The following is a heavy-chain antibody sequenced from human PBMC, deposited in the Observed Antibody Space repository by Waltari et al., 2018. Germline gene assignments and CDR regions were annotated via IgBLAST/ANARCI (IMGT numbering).Heavy chain of an antibody. Sequence: QVQLQQWGAGLLKPSETLSLTCAVYGGSFSGYYWSWIRQHPGKGLEWIGEINHSGSTNYNPSLKSRVTISVDTSKNQFSLKLSSVTAADTAVYYCARFPNYYVGRPQNYYYGMDVWGQGTTVTVSS. CDR1: GGSFSGYY. CDR2: INHSGST. CDR3: ARFPNYYVGRPQNYYYGMDV. J-gene: IGHJ6*02. V-gene: IGHV4-34*01. D-gene: IGHD3-10*02.